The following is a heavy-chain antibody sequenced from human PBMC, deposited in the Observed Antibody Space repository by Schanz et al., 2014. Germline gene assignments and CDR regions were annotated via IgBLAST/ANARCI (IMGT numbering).Heavy chain of an antibody. V-gene: IGHV3-23*04. CDR2: ISGSGVTI. CDR1: EFSFSSFG. J-gene: IGHJ4*02. Sequence: EVQLVESGGGLVQPRGSLRLSCAASEFSFSSFGMNWVRQAPGKGLEWVSVISGSGVTIYYADSVKGRFTISRDNSKNTVYLQMNSLRGEDTGMYYCARGDPVAGLDYWGRGTLVTVSS. CDR3: ARGDPVAGLDY.